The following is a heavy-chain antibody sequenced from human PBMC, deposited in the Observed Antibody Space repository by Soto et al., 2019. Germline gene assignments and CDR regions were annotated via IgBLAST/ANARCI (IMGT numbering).Heavy chain of an antibody. Sequence: GASVKVSCKASGGTFSSYAISWVRQAPGQGLEWMGGIIPIFGTANYAQKSQGRVTITADESTSTAYMELSSLRSEDTAVYYCARVGRVPWYYFDYWGQGTLVTVSS. D-gene: IGHD1-1*01. CDR2: IIPIFGTA. CDR1: GGTFSSYA. J-gene: IGHJ4*02. V-gene: IGHV1-69*13. CDR3: ARVGRVPWYYFDY.